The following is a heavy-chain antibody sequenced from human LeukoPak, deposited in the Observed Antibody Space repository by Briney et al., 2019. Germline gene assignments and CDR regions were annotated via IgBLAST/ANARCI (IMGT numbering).Heavy chain of an antibody. CDR1: GAPISKYF. Sequence: SETLSLTCTVSGAPISKYFWHWIRHPAGEGLEWIGRVSSSGTTNYNPSLKSRVTMSVDTSRNQFSLKLSSVTAADTAVYYCARELLFGRRLGGGFDYWGQGTLVTVSS. V-gene: IGHV4-4*07. D-gene: IGHD3-10*01. CDR3: ARELLFGRRLGGGFDY. J-gene: IGHJ4*02. CDR2: VSSSGTT.